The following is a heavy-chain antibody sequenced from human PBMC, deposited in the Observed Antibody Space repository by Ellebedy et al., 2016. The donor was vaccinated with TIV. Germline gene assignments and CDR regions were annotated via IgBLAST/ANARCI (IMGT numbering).Heavy chain of an antibody. CDR2: ISFTSCII. V-gene: IGHV3-9*01. J-gene: IGHJ6*01. CDR3: AKGHDSSGYYYGGMDV. Sequence: SLKISCAASGFLFDGYAMHWVRQVPGKGLEWVSGISFTSCIIGYGDSVKGRFTISRDNAKNSLYLEMNSLRAEDTALYYCAKGHDSSGYYYGGMDVWGQGTTVTVSS. CDR1: GFLFDGYA. D-gene: IGHD3-22*01.